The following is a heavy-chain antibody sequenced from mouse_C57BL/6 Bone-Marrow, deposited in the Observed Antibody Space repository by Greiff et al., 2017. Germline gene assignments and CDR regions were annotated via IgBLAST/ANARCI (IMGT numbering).Heavy chain of an antibody. CDR1: GYTFTDYE. CDR2: IDPETGGT. D-gene: IGHD2-4*01. Sequence: QVQLQQSGAELVRPGASVTLSCKASGYTFTDYEMHWVKQTPVHGLEWIGAIDPETGGTAYNQKFKGKAILTADKSYSTAYMELRSLTSEDSAVYYCTRYYDYDDWGQGTLVTVSA. J-gene: IGHJ3*01. V-gene: IGHV1-15*01. CDR3: TRYYDYDD.